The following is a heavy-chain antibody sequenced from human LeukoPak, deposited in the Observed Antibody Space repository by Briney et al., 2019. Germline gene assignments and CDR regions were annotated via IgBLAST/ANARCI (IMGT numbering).Heavy chain of an antibody. CDR3: AKDDDWGRFNH. CDR1: GFSFRSHG. J-gene: IGHJ1*01. D-gene: IGHD3-16*01. CDR2: ISPRGDIT. V-gene: IGHV3-23*01. Sequence: GGSLRLSCAASGFSFRSHGMNWVRQAPGKGLEWVSGISPRGDITYYKDSVRGRFAISRDNFKNTVSLQLSSLRAEDTAMYYCAKDDDWGRFNHWGQGTLVTVSS.